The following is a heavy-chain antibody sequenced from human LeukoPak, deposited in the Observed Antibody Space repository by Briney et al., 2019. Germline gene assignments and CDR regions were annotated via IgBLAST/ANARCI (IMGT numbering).Heavy chain of an antibody. CDR3: ARGTVTTLFDY. Sequence: PSETLSLTCFATGGSISYYYWSWIRQPAGKGLEWIGRLYTSGSTDYNPSLKSRVTMSADTSKNQFSLKLRSVTAADTAVYYCARGTVTTLFDYWGQGTLVTVSS. V-gene: IGHV4-4*07. J-gene: IGHJ4*02. CDR1: GGSISYYY. D-gene: IGHD4-17*01. CDR2: LYTSGST.